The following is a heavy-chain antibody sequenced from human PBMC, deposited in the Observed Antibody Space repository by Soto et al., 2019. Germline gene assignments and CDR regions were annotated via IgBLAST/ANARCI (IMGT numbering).Heavy chain of an antibody. J-gene: IGHJ4*02. Sequence: ASVNVSCKPSGYTFTSYDMHWGRQAPGQGLEWMGIINPSGGSTSYAQKFQGRVTMTRDTSTSTVYMELSSLRSEDTAVYYCARESGFSVVSLDYWGQGTLVTVSS. V-gene: IGHV1-46*01. D-gene: IGHD2-21*01. CDR2: INPSGGST. CDR3: ARESGFSVVSLDY. CDR1: GYTFTSYD.